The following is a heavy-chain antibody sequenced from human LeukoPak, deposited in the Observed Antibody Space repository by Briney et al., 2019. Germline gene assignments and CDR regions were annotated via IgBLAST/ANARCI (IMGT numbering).Heavy chain of an antibody. Sequence: GGSLRLSCAASGFTFSSYWMSWVRQAPGKGLEWVANIKQDGSEKYYVDSVKGLFTISRDNAKNSLYLQMNSLRAEDTAVYYCARDAALAVAVDYYYYGMDVWGQGTTVTVSS. CDR2: IKQDGSEK. D-gene: IGHD6-19*01. V-gene: IGHV3-7*01. CDR1: GFTFSSYW. J-gene: IGHJ6*02. CDR3: ARDAALAVAVDYYYYGMDV.